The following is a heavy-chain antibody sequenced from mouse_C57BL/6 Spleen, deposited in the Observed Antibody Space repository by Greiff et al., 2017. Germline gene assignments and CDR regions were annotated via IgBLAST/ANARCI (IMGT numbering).Heavy chain of an antibody. CDR3: ARSPYYYGSRDYAMDY. CDR2: IYPGSGST. V-gene: IGHV1-55*01. J-gene: IGHJ4*01. CDR1: GYTFTSYW. Sequence: QVHVKQPGAELVKPGASVKMSCKASGYTFTSYWITWVKQRPGQGLEWIGDIYPGSGSTNYNEKFKSKATLTVDTSSSTAYMQLSSLTSEDSAVYYCARSPYYYGSRDYAMDYWGQGTSVTVSS. D-gene: IGHD1-1*01.